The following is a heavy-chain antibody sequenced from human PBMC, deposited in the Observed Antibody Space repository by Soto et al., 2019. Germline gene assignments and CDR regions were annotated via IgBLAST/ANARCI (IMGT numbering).Heavy chain of an antibody. CDR1: GFTFSSYA. CDR3: AKCSGTRPHHPPEYFDY. Sequence: PGGSLRLSCAASGFTFSSYAMSWVRQAPGKGLEWVSAISGSGGSTYYADSVKGRFTISRDNSKNTLYLQMNSLRAEDTAVYYCAKCSGTRPHHPPEYFDYWGQGTLVTVSS. V-gene: IGHV3-23*01. CDR2: ISGSGGST. D-gene: IGHD1-7*01. J-gene: IGHJ4*02.